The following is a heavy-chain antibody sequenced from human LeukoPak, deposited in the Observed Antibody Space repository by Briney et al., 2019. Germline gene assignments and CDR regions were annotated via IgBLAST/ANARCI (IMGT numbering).Heavy chain of an antibody. V-gene: IGHV3-48*01. J-gene: IGHJ4*02. CDR2: ISERSSNI. D-gene: IGHD6-13*01. Sequence: GGSLRLSCAASGFTFSSYSMNWVRQAPGKGLEWVSFISERSSNIYYADSVKGRFTISRDNPKNSVYLQMNSLRAEDTAVYYCARDVLAATGPLWGQGTLVTVSS. CDR1: GFTFSSYS. CDR3: ARDVLAATGPL.